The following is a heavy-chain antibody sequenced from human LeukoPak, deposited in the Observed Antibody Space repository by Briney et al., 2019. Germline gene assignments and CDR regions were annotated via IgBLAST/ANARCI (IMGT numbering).Heavy chain of an antibody. D-gene: IGHD7-27*01. CDR1: GFTFSSYS. CDR3: ARDLNWETY. CDR2: ISISSDSI. Sequence: PGGSLRLSCAASGFTFSSYSMTWVRQAPGKGLEWVSYISISSDSIYYADSVKGRFTISRDNARNSLYLQMNSLRAEDTAVYYCARDLNWETYWGQGTLVSVSS. V-gene: IGHV3-48*01. J-gene: IGHJ4*02.